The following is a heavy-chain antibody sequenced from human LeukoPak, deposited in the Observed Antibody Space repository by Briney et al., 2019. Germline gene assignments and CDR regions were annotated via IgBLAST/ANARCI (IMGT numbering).Heavy chain of an antibody. CDR1: GFTFSSYA. Sequence: PGGSLRLSCAASGFTFSSYAMSWVRQAPGKGLEWVSAISGSGGSTYYADSVKGRFTISRDNSKNTLYLQMNSLRAEDTAVYYCARDGTLGHSGYEVYYYYGMDVWGQGTTVTVSS. V-gene: IGHV3-23*01. D-gene: IGHD5-12*01. CDR3: ARDGTLGHSGYEVYYYYGMDV. CDR2: ISGSGGST. J-gene: IGHJ6*02.